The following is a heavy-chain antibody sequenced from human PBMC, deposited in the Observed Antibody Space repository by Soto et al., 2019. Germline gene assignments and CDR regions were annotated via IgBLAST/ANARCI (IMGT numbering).Heavy chain of an antibody. Sequence: QVQLQESGPGLVKPSQTLSLTCTVSGGSISSGGYYWSWIRQHPGKGLEWIGYIYYSGSTYYNPSLKSRVNKSVDTSKNQFPLKLSSVTAADTAVYYCARESPTGTAPTAYWGQGTLVTVSS. V-gene: IGHV4-31*03. CDR3: ARESPTGTAPTAY. CDR2: IYYSGST. D-gene: IGHD1-1*01. CDR1: GGSISSGGYY. J-gene: IGHJ4*02.